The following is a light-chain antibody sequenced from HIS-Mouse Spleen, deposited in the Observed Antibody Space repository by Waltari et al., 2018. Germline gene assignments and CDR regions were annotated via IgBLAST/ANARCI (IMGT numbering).Light chain of an antibody. J-gene: IGLJ2*01. Sequence: SYVLTQPPSVSVAPGKTARITCGVNNIGRKRVHWYQQKPGQAPVLVVYDDSDRPSGIPERFSGSNSGNTATLTISRVEAGDEADYYCQVWDSSSDHVVFGGGTKLTVL. CDR3: QVWDSSSDHVV. V-gene: IGLV3-21*03. CDR2: DDS. CDR1: NIGRKR.